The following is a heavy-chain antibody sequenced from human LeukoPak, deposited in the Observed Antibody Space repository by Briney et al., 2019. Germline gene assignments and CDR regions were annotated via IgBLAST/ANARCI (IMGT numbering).Heavy chain of an antibody. D-gene: IGHD6-13*01. CDR1: GSTFSRYR. CDR3: AREYQGYSSSWHYYGMDV. Sequence: GGSLRLSCADSGSTFSRYRMHWVRQAPGKGLEWVAVISFDGSKKYYADSVKGQFTISRDNSKNTLYLQMNSLRAEDTAVYYCAREYQGYSSSWHYYGMDVWGQGTSVTVSS. J-gene: IGHJ6*02. V-gene: IGHV3-30*03. CDR2: ISFDGSKK.